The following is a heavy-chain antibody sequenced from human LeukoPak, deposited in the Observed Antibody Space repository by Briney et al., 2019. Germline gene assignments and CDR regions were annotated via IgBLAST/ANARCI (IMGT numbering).Heavy chain of an antibody. D-gene: IGHD6-19*01. J-gene: IGHJ4*02. CDR1: GYTFTSYG. CDR2: ISAYNGNT. CDR3: ARDRHRYSSGWYNGDPFDY. V-gene: IGHV1-18*01. Sequence: GESLKVSCKASGYTFTSYGISWVRQAPGQGLEWMGWISAYNGNTNYAQKLQGRVTMTTDTSTSTAYMELRSLRSDDTAVYYCARDRHRYSSGWYNGDPFDYWGQGTLVTVSS.